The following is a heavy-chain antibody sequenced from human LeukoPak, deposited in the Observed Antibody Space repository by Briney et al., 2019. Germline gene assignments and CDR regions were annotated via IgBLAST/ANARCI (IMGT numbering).Heavy chain of an antibody. D-gene: IGHD3-22*01. V-gene: IGHV3-23*01. CDR3: AKCPTYYYDSSGYYGGIDC. CDR1: GFTFNNYA. CDR2: VSGSGGNT. J-gene: IGHJ4*02. Sequence: GGSLRLSCAASGFTFNNYAMSWARQVPGKGLEWVSAVSGSGGNTYYADSVKGRFTISRDNSKNTLYLQMNSLRAEDTAVYYCAKCPTYYYDSSGYYGGIDCWGQGTLVTVSS.